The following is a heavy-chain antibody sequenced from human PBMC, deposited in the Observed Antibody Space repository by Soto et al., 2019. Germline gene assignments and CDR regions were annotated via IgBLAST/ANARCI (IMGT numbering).Heavy chain of an antibody. CDR1: GGTFSSYA. CDR3: ARSQGSSTSLEIYYYYYYGMDV. CDR2: IIPISGTA. V-gene: IGHV1-69*01. D-gene: IGHD2-2*01. J-gene: IGHJ6*02. Sequence: QVQLVQSGAEVKKPGSSVKVSRKASGGTFSSYAISWVRQAPGQGLEWMGGIIPISGTANYAQKFQGRVTITADESTSTVYMELSSLRSEDTAVYFCARSQGSSTSLEIYYYYYYGMDVWGQGTTVTVSS.